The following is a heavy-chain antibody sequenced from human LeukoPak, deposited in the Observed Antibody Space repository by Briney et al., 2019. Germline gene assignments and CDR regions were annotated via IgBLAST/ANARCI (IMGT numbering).Heavy chain of an antibody. CDR3: ARNIYESSYTSWFDP. Sequence: GGSLRLSCAASGFTFSNYEMNWVRHAPGKGLEWGSYISSSGSSIYYEDSLKGRFTISRDNANNPLSLQMNSLRAEDTAVYYCARNIYESSYTSWFDPWGQGTLVTVSS. CDR2: ISSSGSSI. V-gene: IGHV3-48*03. CDR1: GFTFSNYE. J-gene: IGHJ5*02. D-gene: IGHD3-22*01.